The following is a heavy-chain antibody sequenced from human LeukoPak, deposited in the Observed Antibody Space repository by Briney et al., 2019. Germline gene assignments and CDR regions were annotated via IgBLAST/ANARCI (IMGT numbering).Heavy chain of an antibody. D-gene: IGHD3-3*01. CDR1: GFTVSSNY. J-gene: IGHJ4*02. Sequence: GGSLRLSCAASGFTVSSNYMSWVRQAPGKGLEWVSVIYSGGSTYYADSVKGRFTTSRDNSKNTLYLQMNSLRAEDTAVYYCASEGLRFLEWLYFDYWGQGTLVTVSS. V-gene: IGHV3-66*02. CDR3: ASEGLRFLEWLYFDY. CDR2: IYSGGST.